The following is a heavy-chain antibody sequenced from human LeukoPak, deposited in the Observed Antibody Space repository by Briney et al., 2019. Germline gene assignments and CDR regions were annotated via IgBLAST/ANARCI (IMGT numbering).Heavy chain of an antibody. CDR2: INAGNGNT. Sequence: ASVKVSCKASGYTFSSYAMHWVRQAPGQRLEWMGWINAGNGNTKYSQKFQGRVAITRDTSASTAYMELSSLRSEDTAVYYCAREGTVANLKRYFDYWGQGTLVTVSS. V-gene: IGHV1-3*01. CDR3: AREGTVANLKRYFDY. D-gene: IGHD6-19*01. CDR1: GYTFSSYA. J-gene: IGHJ4*02.